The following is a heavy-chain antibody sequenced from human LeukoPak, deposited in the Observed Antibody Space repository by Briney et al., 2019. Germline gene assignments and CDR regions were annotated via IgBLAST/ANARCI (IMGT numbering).Heavy chain of an antibody. D-gene: IGHD4-23*01. CDR1: GGSISSGDYY. V-gene: IGHV4-30-4*01. J-gene: IGHJ4*02. CDR3: ARDLLNEGNHPDY. Sequence: SETLSLTCTVSGGSISSGDYYWSWIRQPPGKGLEWIGYIYYSGSTYYNPSLKGRVTISVDTSKNQFSLKLSSVTAADTAVYYCARDLLNEGNHPDYWGQGTLVTVSS. CDR2: IYYSGST.